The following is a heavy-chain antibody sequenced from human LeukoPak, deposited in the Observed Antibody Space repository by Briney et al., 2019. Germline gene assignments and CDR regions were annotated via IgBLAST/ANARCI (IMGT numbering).Heavy chain of an antibody. CDR1: GFTFSSYA. CDR2: IRYDGNNK. CDR3: AKGDDYCANTRLPKYNWFDP. J-gene: IGHJ5*02. D-gene: IGHD4-23*01. Sequence: PGGSLRLSCTASGFTFSSYAMHWIRQAPGKGLEWVAFIRYDGNNKNYADSGKGRFTISRDNSKDTLYLQMNNLRAEDTAVYYCAKGDDYCANTRLPKYNWFDPWGQGTLVTVSS. V-gene: IGHV3-30*02.